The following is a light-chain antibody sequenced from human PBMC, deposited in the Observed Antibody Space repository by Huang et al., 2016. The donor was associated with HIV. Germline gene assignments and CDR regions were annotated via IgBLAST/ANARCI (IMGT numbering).Light chain of an antibody. CDR1: QSVASN. CDR2: GAN. J-gene: IGKJ1*01. Sequence: EIVMTQSPATLSASPGERATLSCRASQSVASNLAWYQQKPGQAPRLLIFGANTRATGIPARFSGSESGTEFTLTISSLQSEDFALYYCQQYNTWPRTFGQGTKVEI. CDR3: QQYNTWPRT. V-gene: IGKV3-15*01.